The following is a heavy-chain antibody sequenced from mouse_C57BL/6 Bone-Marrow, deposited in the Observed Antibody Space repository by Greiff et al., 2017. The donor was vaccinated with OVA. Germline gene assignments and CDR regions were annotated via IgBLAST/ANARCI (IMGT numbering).Heavy chain of an antibody. D-gene: IGHD4-1*02. CDR3: TNWAAWFAY. J-gene: IGHJ3*01. V-gene: IGHV14-4*01. Sequence: EVQVVESGAELVRPGASVKLSCTASGFNIKDDYMHWVKQRPEQGLEWIGWIDPENGDTEYASKFQGKATITADTSSNTAYLQLSSLTSEDTAVYYCTNWAAWFAYWGQGTLVTVSA. CDR2: IDPENGDT. CDR1: GFNIKDDY.